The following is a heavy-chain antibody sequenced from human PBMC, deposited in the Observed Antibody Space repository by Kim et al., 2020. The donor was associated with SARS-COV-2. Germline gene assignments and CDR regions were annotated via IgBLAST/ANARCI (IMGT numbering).Heavy chain of an antibody. CDR3: AKERSGSRSFDY. Sequence: GGSLRLSCAASGITISDHHMDWVRQAPGKGLEWVGRIRNKADSDTTEYAASVKGRFTISRDDSKNSLYLQMNSLKTEDTAVYYCAKERSGSRSFDYWGQGTLVTVSS. CDR2: IRNKADSDTT. V-gene: IGHV3-72*01. J-gene: IGHJ4*02. CDR1: GITISDHH. D-gene: IGHD1-26*01.